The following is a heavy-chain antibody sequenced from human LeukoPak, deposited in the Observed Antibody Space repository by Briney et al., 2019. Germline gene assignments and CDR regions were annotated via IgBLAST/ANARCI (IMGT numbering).Heavy chain of an antibody. D-gene: IGHD4-23*01. Sequence: SETLSLTCTVSGVSISSSNSYWGWIRQPPGKGLEWIGYIYYSGSTNYNPSLKSRVTISLDTSKNQFSLKLSSVTAADTAVYYCARYLDYGGNSRVFQHWGQGTLVTVSS. CDR3: ARYLDYGGNSRVFQH. CDR1: GVSISSSNSY. V-gene: IGHV4-61*05. CDR2: IYYSGST. J-gene: IGHJ1*01.